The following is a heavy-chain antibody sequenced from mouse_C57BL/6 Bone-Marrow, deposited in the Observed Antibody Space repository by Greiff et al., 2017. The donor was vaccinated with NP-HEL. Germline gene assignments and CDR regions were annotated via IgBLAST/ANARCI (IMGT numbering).Heavy chain of an antibody. CDR2: ISSGGSYT. J-gene: IGHJ2*01. D-gene: IGHD2-2*01. CDR1: GFTFSSYG. V-gene: IGHV5-6*01. Sequence: EVHLVESGGDLVKPGGSLKLSCAASGFTFSSYGMSWVRQTPDKRLEWVATISSGGSYTYYPDSVKGRFTISRDNAKNTLYLQMSSLKSEDTAMYYCARERDGYDGYWGQGTTLTVSS. CDR3: ARERDGYDGY.